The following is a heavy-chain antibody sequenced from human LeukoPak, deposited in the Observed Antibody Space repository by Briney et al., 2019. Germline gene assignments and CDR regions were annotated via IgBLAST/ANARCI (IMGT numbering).Heavy chain of an antibody. V-gene: IGHV3-9*03. J-gene: IGHJ4*02. Sequence: PGRSLRLSCAASGFTFDDYAMHRVRQAPGKGLEWVSGISWNSGSIGYADSVKGRFTISRDNAKNSLYLQMNSLRAEDMALYYCAKDSSSWYTGGMDYWGQGTLVTVSS. D-gene: IGHD6-13*01. CDR2: ISWNSGSI. CDR1: GFTFDDYA. CDR3: AKDSSSWYTGGMDY.